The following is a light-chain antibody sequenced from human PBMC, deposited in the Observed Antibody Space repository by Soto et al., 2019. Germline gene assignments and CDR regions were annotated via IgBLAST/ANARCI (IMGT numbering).Light chain of an antibody. CDR1: QTFSNSF. CDR3: QQCGSSST. CDR2: GAS. J-gene: IGKJ5*01. Sequence: EIFLTQSPFTLSLSPGEIATLSCTANQTFSNSFLSWFQQLPGQAPRLLIYGASMRATGIPDRFSGSGSGTDFTLTISRMAPEDFAVYYCQQCGSSSTFGQGTRLEIK. V-gene: IGKV3-20*01.